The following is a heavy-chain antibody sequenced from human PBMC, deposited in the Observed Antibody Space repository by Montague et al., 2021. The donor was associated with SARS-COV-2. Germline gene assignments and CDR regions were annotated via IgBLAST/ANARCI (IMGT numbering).Heavy chain of an antibody. CDR2: IYYSGST. Sequence: SETLSLTCTVSGGSISSSSYYWGWIRQPPGKGLEWIGSIYYSGSTYYXXXLKSRVTISVDTSKNQFSLKLSPVTAADTAVYYCARQGDQLLLEYWFDPWGQGTLVTVSS. J-gene: IGHJ5*02. CDR3: ARQGDQLLLEYWFDP. CDR1: GGSISSSSYY. D-gene: IGHD2-2*01. V-gene: IGHV4-39*01.